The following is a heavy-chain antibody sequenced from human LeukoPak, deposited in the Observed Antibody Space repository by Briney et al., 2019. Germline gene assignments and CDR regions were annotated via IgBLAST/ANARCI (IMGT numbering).Heavy chain of an antibody. Sequence: GASVKVSCKASGYTFTSYYMHWLRQAPGQGLEWMGLINPSGGSTSYAQKFQGRVTMTRDTSTSTVYMELSSLRSEDTAVYYCARPVDPYCGGDCYSWFDPWGQGTLVTVSS. D-gene: IGHD2-21*02. V-gene: IGHV1-46*01. CDR1: GYTFTSYY. J-gene: IGHJ5*02. CDR2: INPSGGST. CDR3: ARPVDPYCGGDCYSWFDP.